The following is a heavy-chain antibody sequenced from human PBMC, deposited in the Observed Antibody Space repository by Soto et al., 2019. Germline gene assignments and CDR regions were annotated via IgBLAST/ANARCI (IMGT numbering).Heavy chain of an antibody. D-gene: IGHD6-19*01. CDR3: AKVPSIAVAGTLND. J-gene: IGHJ4*02. CDR1: GFTFSSYA. Sequence: GGSLRLSCAASGFTFSSYAMSWVRQAPGKGLEWVSAISGSGGSTYYADSVKGRFTISRDNSKNTLYLQMNSLRAEDTAVYYCAKVPSIAVAGTLNDRGQGTPVTVSS. V-gene: IGHV3-23*01. CDR2: ISGSGGST.